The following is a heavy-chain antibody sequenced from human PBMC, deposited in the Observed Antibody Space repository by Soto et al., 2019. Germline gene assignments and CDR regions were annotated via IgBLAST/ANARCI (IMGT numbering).Heavy chain of an antibody. CDR3: TRHPPIGRFENGLDV. D-gene: IGHD3-3*01. CDR2: MLYTGNS. CDR1: GGSISGYY. V-gene: IGHV4-59*08. J-gene: IGHJ6*02. Sequence: VQLQESGPGLVKPSETLSLTCSVSGGSISGYYWSWIRQPPGKGLEWIGYMLYTGNSIYSPSLNRRVTMSVDTAKNQFSLRLTSVTAADTAVYYCTRHPPIGRFENGLDVWGQGTMVTVSS.